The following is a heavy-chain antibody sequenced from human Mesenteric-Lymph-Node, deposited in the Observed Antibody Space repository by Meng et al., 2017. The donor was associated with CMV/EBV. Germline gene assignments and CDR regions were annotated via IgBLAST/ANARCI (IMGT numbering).Heavy chain of an antibody. CDR2: IYWDDDK. V-gene: IGHV2-5*02. Sequence: GFSLSTIGVGVGWIRQPPGKALEWLALIYWDDDKRYRPSLKSRLTITKDTSKNQVVLTMTNMDPVDTATYYCAHTASPAAGNPLGFLSWGQGTLVTAPQ. J-gene: IGHJ5*02. CDR3: AHTASPAAGNPLGFLS. D-gene: IGHD6-13*01. CDR1: GFSLSTIGVG.